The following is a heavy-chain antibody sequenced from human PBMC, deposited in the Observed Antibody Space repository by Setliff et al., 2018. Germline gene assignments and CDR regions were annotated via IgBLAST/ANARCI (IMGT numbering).Heavy chain of an antibody. Sequence: GESLKLSCSASGFTFRIYWMSWVRQVPGKGLEWLSKISGDGNTVYYADSVRGRFTISRDNAKNSLYLQMNSLRAEDSAVYYCARDGVFYAMDFWGQGTTVTVS. CDR2: ISGDGNTV. V-gene: IGHV3-48*03. CDR1: GFTFRIYW. CDR3: ARDGVFYAMDF. D-gene: IGHD3-10*01. J-gene: IGHJ6*02.